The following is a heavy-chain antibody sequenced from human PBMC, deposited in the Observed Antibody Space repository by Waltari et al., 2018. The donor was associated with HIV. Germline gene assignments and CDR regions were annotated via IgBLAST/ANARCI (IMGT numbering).Heavy chain of an antibody. Sequence: QVHLVQSGAELRKPGASVTVSCKASGYTFPNYGIPWARQAPGQGLEWMGWISGYNGDTKYAQKVRGRVTMTTDTSTSTAYLEMGSLRFDDTAVYYCARDHYYGSSGYYSDYWGQGTLVTVSS. CDR3: ARDHYYGSSGYYSDY. CDR2: ISGYNGDT. D-gene: IGHD3-22*01. J-gene: IGHJ4*02. V-gene: IGHV1-18*01. CDR1: GYTFPNYG.